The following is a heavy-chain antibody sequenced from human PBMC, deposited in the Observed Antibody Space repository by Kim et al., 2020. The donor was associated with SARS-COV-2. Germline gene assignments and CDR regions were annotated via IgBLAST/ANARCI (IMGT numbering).Heavy chain of an antibody. CDR3: TRHLSVSSWFVY. D-gene: IGHD6-13*01. Sequence: SETLSLTCTVSGGSISSSTYSWNWLRPPPGDELEWIGGLDCSGSTYHNPFLKSRVTLYVETTKNQLYLRLSSVTATDTAVFYCTRHLSVSSWFVYWGQG. CDR1: GGSISSSTYS. CDR2: LDCSGST. J-gene: IGHJ4*02. V-gene: IGHV4-39*01.